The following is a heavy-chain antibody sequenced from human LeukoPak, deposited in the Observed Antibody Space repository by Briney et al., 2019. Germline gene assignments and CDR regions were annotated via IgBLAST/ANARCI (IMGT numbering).Heavy chain of an antibody. V-gene: IGHV4-4*07. D-gene: IGHD2-2*01. Sequence: SETLSLTCTVSGDSITNYYWSWIRQSDGKGLEWIGRIYGSGSTNYNPSLKSRVTMSVGTSKNQFSLQLTSVTAADTAIYYCARYRVVPAAMDVWGHGTTVTVSS. CDR2: IYGSGST. CDR3: ARYRVVPAAMDV. CDR1: GDSITNYY. J-gene: IGHJ6*02.